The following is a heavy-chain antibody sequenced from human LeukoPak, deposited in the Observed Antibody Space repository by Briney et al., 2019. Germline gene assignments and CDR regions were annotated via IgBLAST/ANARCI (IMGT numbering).Heavy chain of an antibody. CDR2: IRSKGYGGTT. Sequence: GGSLRLSCTASGFTFVNYAMSWFRQAPGKGLEWVGFIRSKGYGGTTEYAASVKGRFTISRDDSKSIAYLQLTTLNIEETAVFYCNGGGGGLTPKADYWGQGTLVTVSS. CDR1: GFTFVNYA. J-gene: IGHJ4*02. V-gene: IGHV3-49*03. CDR3: NGGGGGLTPKADY. D-gene: IGHD3-16*01.